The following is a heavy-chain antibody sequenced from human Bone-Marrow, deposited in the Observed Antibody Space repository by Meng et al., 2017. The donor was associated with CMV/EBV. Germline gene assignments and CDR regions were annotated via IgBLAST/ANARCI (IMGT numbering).Heavy chain of an antibody. J-gene: IGHJ4*02. D-gene: IGHD3-3*01. CDR3: ARGAINYDFWSGYYTYYFDY. V-gene: IGHV4-31*02. CDR1: GGYY. Sequence: GGYYWSWIRQHPGKGLEWIGYIYYSGSTYYNPSLTSRVTISIDTSKNQFSLKLSSVTAADTAVYYCARGAINYDFWSGYYTYYFDYWGQGTLVTVSS. CDR2: IYYSGST.